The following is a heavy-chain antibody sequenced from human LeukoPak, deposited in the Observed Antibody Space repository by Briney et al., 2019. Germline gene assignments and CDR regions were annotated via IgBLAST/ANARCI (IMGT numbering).Heavy chain of an antibody. CDR1: GYSISSGYY. V-gene: IGHV4-38-2*02. J-gene: IGHJ6*03. D-gene: IGHD6-13*01. CDR3: ARVWQQLAYYYYYYYMDV. Sequence: SETLSLTCTVSGYSISSGYYWGWIRQPPGKGLEWVGSIFHSGSTYYNPSLKSRVTISVDTSKSQFSLKLSSVTAADTAIYYCARVWQQLAYYYYYYYMDVWGKGTTVTISS. CDR2: IFHSGST.